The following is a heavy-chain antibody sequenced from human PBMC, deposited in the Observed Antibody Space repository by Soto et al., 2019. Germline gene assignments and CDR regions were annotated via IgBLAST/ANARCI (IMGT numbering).Heavy chain of an antibody. J-gene: IGHJ6*02. CDR3: ARDKARQQLGGNYYYGIDV. D-gene: IGHD3-3*02. CDR2: IIPIFSTP. Sequence: QVQLVQSGAEVKKPGSSVTVSCKASGGTFGNSAISWVRQAPGQGLEWMGGIIPIFSTPDYAQKFQGRVTITADESTSKAYMELTSLRSEDTAVYYCARDKARQQLGGNYYYGIDVWGQGTTVPVSS. V-gene: IGHV1-69*12. CDR1: GGTFGNSA.